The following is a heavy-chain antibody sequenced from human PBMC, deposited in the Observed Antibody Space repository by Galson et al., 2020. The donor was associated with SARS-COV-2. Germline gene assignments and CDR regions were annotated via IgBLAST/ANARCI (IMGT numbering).Heavy chain of an antibody. V-gene: IGHV3-43*01. CDR3: AKDMGSSVGSAIDY. D-gene: IGHD6-6*01. CDR2: ISWDGGST. J-gene: IGHJ4*02. Sequence: GGSLRLSCAASGFTFDDYTMHWVRQAPGKGLEWVSLISWDGGSTYYADSVKGRFTISRDNSKNSLYLQMNSLRTEDTALYYCAKDMGSSVGSAIDYWGQGTLVTVSS. CDR1: GFTFDDYT.